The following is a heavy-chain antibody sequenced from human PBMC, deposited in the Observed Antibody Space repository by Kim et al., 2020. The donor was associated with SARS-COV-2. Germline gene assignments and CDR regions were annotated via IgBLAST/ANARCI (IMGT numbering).Heavy chain of an antibody. J-gene: IGHJ6*02. CDR2: IKQDGSEK. CDR3: ARERGHIVVVPAALGDEYYYYGMDV. V-gene: IGHV3-7*03. CDR1: GFTFSSYW. D-gene: IGHD2-2*01. Sequence: GGSLRLSCAASGFTFSSYWMSWVRQAPGKGLEWVANIKQDGSEKYYVDSVKGRFTISRDNAKNSLYLQMNSLRAEDTAVYYCARERGHIVVVPAALGDEYYYYGMDVWGQGTTVTVSS.